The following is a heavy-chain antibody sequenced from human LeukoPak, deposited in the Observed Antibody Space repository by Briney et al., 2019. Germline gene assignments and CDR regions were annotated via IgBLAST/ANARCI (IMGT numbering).Heavy chain of an antibody. Sequence: GGSLRLSCAASGFTFSSYSMNWVRQAPGKGLEWVSSISSSSSYIYYADSVKGRFTISRDNAKNSLYLQTNSLRAEDTAVYYCARDLWGYYDYVWGSYRYAFDIWGQGTMVTVSS. CDR2: ISSSSSYI. V-gene: IGHV3-21*01. J-gene: IGHJ3*02. D-gene: IGHD3-16*01. CDR3: ARDLWGYYDYVWGSYRYAFDI. CDR1: GFTFSSYS.